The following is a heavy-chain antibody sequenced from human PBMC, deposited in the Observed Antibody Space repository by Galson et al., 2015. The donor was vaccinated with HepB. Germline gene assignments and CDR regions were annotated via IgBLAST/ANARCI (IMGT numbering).Heavy chain of an antibody. CDR1: GFTFSSYS. D-gene: IGHD3-3*01. CDR3: ASIYDFWSGYPFDY. Sequence: SLRLSCAASGFTFSSYSMNWVRQAPGKGLEWVSYIVSSSSTIYYADSVKGRFTISRDNAKNSLYLQMNSLRAEDTAVYYCASIYDFWSGYPFDYWGQGTLVTVSS. V-gene: IGHV3-48*01. CDR2: IVSSSSTI. J-gene: IGHJ4*02.